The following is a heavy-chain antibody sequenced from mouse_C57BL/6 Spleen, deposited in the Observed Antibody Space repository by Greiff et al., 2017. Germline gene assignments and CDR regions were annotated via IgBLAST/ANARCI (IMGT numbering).Heavy chain of an antibody. D-gene: IGHD2-13*01. CDR2: ISSGSSTI. J-gene: IGHJ2*01. CDR3: ARRRDSYYCDY. CDR1: GFTFSDYG. Sequence: EVKLVESGGGLVKPGGSLKLSCAASGFTFSDYGMHWVRQAPEKGLEWVAYISSGSSTIYYAATVKGRFTISRDNAKNTLFLQMTSRRSEDTAMYDCARRRDSYYCDYWGQGTTLTVSS. V-gene: IGHV5-17*01.